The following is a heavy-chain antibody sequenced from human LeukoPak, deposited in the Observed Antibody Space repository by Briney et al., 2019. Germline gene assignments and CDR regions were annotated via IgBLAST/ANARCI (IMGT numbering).Heavy chain of an antibody. D-gene: IGHD3-22*01. Sequence: GSSVKVSCKASGGTFSSYTISWMRQAPGQGLEWMGRIIPILGIANYAQKFQGRVTITADKSTSTAYMELSSLRSEDTAVYYCARGHDSSGYYLDFDYWGQGTLVTVSS. V-gene: IGHV1-69*02. J-gene: IGHJ4*02. CDR3: ARGHDSSGYYLDFDY. CDR1: GGTFSSYT. CDR2: IIPILGIA.